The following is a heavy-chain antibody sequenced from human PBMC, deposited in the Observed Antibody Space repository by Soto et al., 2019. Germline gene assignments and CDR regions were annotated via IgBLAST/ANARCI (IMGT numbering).Heavy chain of an antibody. V-gene: IGHV3-21*01. D-gene: IGHD3-10*01. Sequence: EVQLAESGGGLVKPGGSLRLSCAASGFTFSSYSMNWVRQAPGKGLEWVSSISSSSSYIYYADSVKGRFTISRDNAKTSLYLQMNSLRAEDTAVYYCARDKGVGSGSYYAFDYWGQGTLVTVSS. CDR2: ISSSSSYI. CDR3: ARDKGVGSGSYYAFDY. J-gene: IGHJ4*02. CDR1: GFTFSSYS.